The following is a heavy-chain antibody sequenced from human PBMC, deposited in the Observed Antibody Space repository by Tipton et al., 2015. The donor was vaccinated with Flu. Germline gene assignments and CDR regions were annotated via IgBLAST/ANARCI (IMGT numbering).Heavy chain of an antibody. CDR2: IYYSGST. CDR1: GGSISSYY. Sequence: TLSLTCTVSGGSISSYYWSWIRQPPGKGLEWIGYIYYSGSTNYNPSLKSRVTISVDTSKNQFSLKLSSVTAADTAVYYCARGTYYDFWSGYGTDNWFDPWGQGTLVTVSS. J-gene: IGHJ5*02. CDR3: ARGTYYDFWSGYGTDNWFDP. D-gene: IGHD3-3*01. V-gene: IGHV4-59*01.